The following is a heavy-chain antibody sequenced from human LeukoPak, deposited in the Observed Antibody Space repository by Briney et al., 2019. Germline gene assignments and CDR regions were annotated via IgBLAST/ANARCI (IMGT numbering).Heavy chain of an antibody. Sequence: ASVKVSCKASGFTFTNYNLHWVRQAPGQRLEWMGIINPSGGSTNYVQKFQGRVTITADKSTSTAYMELSSLRSEDTAVYYCARYSPYSSGWYADYWGQGTLVTVSS. V-gene: IGHV1-46*01. CDR2: INPSGGST. CDR3: ARYSPYSSGWYADY. CDR1: GFTFTNYN. D-gene: IGHD6-19*01. J-gene: IGHJ4*02.